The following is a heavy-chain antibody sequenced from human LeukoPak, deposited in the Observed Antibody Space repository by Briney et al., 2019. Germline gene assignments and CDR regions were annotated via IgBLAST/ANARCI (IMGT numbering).Heavy chain of an antibody. Sequence: GGSLRLSCAASGFTFSSYWTSWVRQAPGKRLEWVANIKQDGSEKYYVDSVKGRFTISRANAKTSLYLQMNSLRAEDTAVYYCARDLIGDSTYYFDYWGQGTLVTASS. J-gene: IGHJ4*02. CDR1: GFTFSSYW. CDR2: IKQDGSEK. CDR3: ARDLIGDSTYYFDY. D-gene: IGHD4-17*01. V-gene: IGHV3-7*03.